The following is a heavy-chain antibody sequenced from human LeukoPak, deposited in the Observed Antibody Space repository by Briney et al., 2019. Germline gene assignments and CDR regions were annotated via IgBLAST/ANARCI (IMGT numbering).Heavy chain of an antibody. CDR2: ISYDGSNK. V-gene: IGHV3-30*18. Sequence: GGSLRLSCAASGFTFSSYGMHWVRQAPGKGLEWVAVISYDGSNKYYADSVKGRFTISRDNSKNTLYLQMNSLRAEDTAVYYCANGYCTNGVCYPYYYYYMDVWGKGTTVTISS. J-gene: IGHJ6*03. CDR3: ANGYCTNGVCYPYYYYYMDV. D-gene: IGHD2-8*01. CDR1: GFTFSSYG.